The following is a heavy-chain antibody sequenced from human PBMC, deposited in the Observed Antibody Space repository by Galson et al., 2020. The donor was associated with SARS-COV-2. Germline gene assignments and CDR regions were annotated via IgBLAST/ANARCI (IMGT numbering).Heavy chain of an antibody. J-gene: IGHJ3*02. CDR1: GYTFTSYG. CDR2: ISAYNGNT. CDR3: ARDKGPHYYGSGGGRVDI. D-gene: IGHD3-10*01. Sequence: ASVKVSCKASGYTFTSYGISWVRQAPGQGLEWMGWISAYNGNTNYAQKLQGRVTMTTDTSTSTAYMELRSLRSDDTAVYYCARDKGPHYYGSGGGRVDIWGQGTMVTVSS. V-gene: IGHV1-18*01.